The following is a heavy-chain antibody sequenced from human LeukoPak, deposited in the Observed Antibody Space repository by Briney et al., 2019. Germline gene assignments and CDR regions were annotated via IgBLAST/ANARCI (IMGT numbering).Heavy chain of an antibody. D-gene: IGHD6-19*01. J-gene: IGHJ4*02. CDR2: IYYSGST. CDR1: GGSITNYY. Sequence: SETLSLTCTVSGGSITNYYWSWIRQPPGKGLEWIGYIYYSGSTNYNPSLKSRVTISVDTSKNQLSLSLSSVTAADTAVYYCARATSYTGHLGWWGQGTLVTVSS. V-gene: IGHV4-59*08. CDR3: ARATSYTGHLGW.